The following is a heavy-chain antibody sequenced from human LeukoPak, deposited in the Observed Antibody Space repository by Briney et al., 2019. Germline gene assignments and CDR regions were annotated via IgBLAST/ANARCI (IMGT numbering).Heavy chain of an antibody. V-gene: IGHV1-2*02. CDR3: ARVYNWNYYYYMDV. J-gene: IGHJ6*03. CDR2: INPNSGGT. D-gene: IGHD1-20*01. Sequence: ASVKVSCKASGGTFSSYAISWVRQAPGQGLEWMGWINPNSGGTNYAQKFQGRVTMTRDTSISTAYMELSRLRSDDTAVYYCARVYNWNYYYYMDVWGKGTTVTVSS. CDR1: GGTFSSYA.